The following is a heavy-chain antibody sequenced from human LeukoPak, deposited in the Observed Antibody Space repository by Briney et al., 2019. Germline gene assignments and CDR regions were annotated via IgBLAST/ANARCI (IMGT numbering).Heavy chain of an antibody. CDR2: IYPGDSDT. J-gene: IGHJ5*02. D-gene: IGHD3-22*01. CDR1: GYSFTSYW. CDR3: ARRVISYDSSGYYSTNWFDP. Sequence: GESLKISCKGSGYSFTSYWIGWVRQMPGKGLEWMGIIYPGDSDTRYSTSFQGQVTISADKSISTAYLQWSSLKASDTAMYYCARRVISYDSSGYYSTNWFDPWGQGTLVTVSS. V-gene: IGHV5-51*01.